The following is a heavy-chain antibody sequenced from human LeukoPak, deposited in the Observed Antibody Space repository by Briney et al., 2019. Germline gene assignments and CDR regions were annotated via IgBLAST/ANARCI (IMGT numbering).Heavy chain of an antibody. V-gene: IGHV4-59*07. CDR3: ARVGRDDVDY. CDR2: IYYSGST. D-gene: IGHD5-24*01. Sequence: PSDTLSLTCTVSGGSISSYYWSWIRPPPGEGLEWIVYIYYSGSTNYNPSPKSRVSISVDTPKNQFALKLSSVTAADTAVYYCARVGRDDVDYWGQGTLVTVSS. CDR1: GGSISSYY. J-gene: IGHJ4*02.